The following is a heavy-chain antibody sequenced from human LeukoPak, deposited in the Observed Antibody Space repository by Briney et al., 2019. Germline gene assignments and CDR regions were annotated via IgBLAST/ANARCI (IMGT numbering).Heavy chain of an antibody. Sequence: GGSLRLSCAASGFTFSTYTIHWVRQAPGKGLEWVAVISYDGSNKYYADSVKGRFTLSRDNSKDTLYLQMDSLRAEDTAVYSCARGYCSSTACPPCDYWGQGTLVTVSS. V-gene: IGHV3-30*04. CDR1: GFTFSTYT. CDR2: ISYDGSNK. CDR3: ARGYCSSTACPPCDY. D-gene: IGHD2-2*01. J-gene: IGHJ4*02.